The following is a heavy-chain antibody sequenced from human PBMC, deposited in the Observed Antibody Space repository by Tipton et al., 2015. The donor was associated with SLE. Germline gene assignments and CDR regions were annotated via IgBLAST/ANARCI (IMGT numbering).Heavy chain of an antibody. CDR2: ISNTGGT. J-gene: IGHJ3*01. Sequence: TLSLTCTVSGGSISSSSHYWDWIRQPPGKGLEWIAYISNTGGTRYNPSLKSRVTISIDTSKRQISLNLRSVTAADTAVYYCARDRPRGPFDVWGQGTMVTVSS. D-gene: IGHD3-10*01. V-gene: IGHV4-61*01. CDR1: GGSISSSSHY. CDR3: ARDRPRGPFDV.